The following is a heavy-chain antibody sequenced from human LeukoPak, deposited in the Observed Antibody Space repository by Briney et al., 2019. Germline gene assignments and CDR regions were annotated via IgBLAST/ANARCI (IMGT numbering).Heavy chain of an antibody. CDR1: GFTFSSHE. J-gene: IGHJ4*02. CDR2: ISSSGSTI. V-gene: IGHV3-48*03. Sequence: GGSLRLSCAASGFTFSSHEMNWVRQAPGKGLEWVSYISSSGSTIYYADSVKGRFTISRDNAKNSLYLQMNSLRAEDTAVYYCATASDIVATDYYFDYWGQGTLVTVSS. CDR3: ATASDIVATDYYFDY. D-gene: IGHD5-12*01.